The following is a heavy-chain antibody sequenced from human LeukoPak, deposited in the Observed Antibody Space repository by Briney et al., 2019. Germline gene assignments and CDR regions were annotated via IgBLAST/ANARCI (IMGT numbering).Heavy chain of an antibody. CDR1: GFTFSTYE. CDR2: ISSSGSTI. CDR3: ARDNYDSSGPYYFDY. D-gene: IGHD3-22*01. V-gene: IGHV3-48*03. Sequence: PGGSLRLSCAASGFTFSTYEMTWVRQSPGKGLEWVSYISSSGSTIYYADSVKGRFTISRDNARSSLYLQMNSLRAEDTAVYYCARDNYDSSGPYYFDYWGQGTLVTVSS. J-gene: IGHJ4*02.